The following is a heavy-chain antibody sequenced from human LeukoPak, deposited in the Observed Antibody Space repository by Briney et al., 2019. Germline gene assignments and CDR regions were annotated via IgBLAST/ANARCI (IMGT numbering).Heavy chain of an antibody. V-gene: IGHV4-30-4*01. CDR1: GGSISSGDYY. J-gene: IGHJ3*02. CDR3: ARSGGSSWYKSAFDI. Sequence: SQTLSLTCTVSGGSISSGDYYWSWIRQPPGKGLEWIGYIYYSGSTNYNPSLKSRVTISVDTSKNQFSLKLSSVTAADTAVYYCARSGGSSWYKSAFDIWGQGTMVTVSS. D-gene: IGHD6-13*01. CDR2: IYYSGST.